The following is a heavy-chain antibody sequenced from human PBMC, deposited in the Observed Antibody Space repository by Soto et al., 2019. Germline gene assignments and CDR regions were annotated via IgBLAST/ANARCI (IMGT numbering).Heavy chain of an antibody. D-gene: IGHD6-13*01. Sequence: PGGSLRLSCAASGFTFSDYYMSWIRQAPGKGLEWVSYISSSSYTNYADSVKGRFTISRDNAKNSLYLQMNSLRAEDTAVYYCARVAAAGIAEYFQHWGQGTLVTVSS. CDR2: ISSSSYT. CDR3: ARVAAAGIAEYFQH. CDR1: GFTFSDYY. V-gene: IGHV3-11*05. J-gene: IGHJ1*01.